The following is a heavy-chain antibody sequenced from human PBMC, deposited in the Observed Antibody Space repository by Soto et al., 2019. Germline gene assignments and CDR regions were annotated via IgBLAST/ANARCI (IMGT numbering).Heavy chain of an antibody. CDR3: ARDVPFTMIVVATSINAFDI. CDR2: ISYDGSNK. Sequence: HPGGSLRLSCAASGFTFSSYAMHWVRQAPGKGLEWVAVISYDGSNKYYADSVKGRFTISRDNSKNTLYLQMNSLRAEDTAVYYCARDVPFTMIVVATSINAFDIWGQGTMVTVSS. J-gene: IGHJ3*02. V-gene: IGHV3-30-3*01. CDR1: GFTFSSYA. D-gene: IGHD3-22*01.